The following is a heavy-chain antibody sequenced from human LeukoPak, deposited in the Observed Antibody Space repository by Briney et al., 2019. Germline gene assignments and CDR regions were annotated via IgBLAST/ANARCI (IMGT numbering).Heavy chain of an antibody. J-gene: IGHJ4*02. D-gene: IGHD1-1*01. V-gene: IGHV3-23*01. CDR3: AKVDNWKYGHHDY. Sequence: PGGSLRLSCAASGFTFSRYWMSWVRQAPGKGLEWVSAISGSDGTTYYADSVKGRFTISRDNSKYTLSLQMNSLRAEDTAVYYCAKVDNWKYGHHDYWGQGTLVTVSS. CDR1: GFTFSRYW. CDR2: ISGSDGTT.